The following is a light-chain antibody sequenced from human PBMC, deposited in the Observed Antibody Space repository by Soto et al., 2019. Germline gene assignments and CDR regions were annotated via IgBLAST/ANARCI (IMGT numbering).Light chain of an antibody. Sequence: EVAMTQSPATLSVSPGERATLSCTASESVSSNLAWYQQRPDQAPRLVIYDASNRATGIPARFSGSGSGTDFTLTISRLEPEDFAVYYWQQYGSSPITFGQGTRLEIK. CDR2: DAS. J-gene: IGKJ5*01. CDR3: QQYGSSPIT. CDR1: ESVSSN. V-gene: IGKV3-20*01.